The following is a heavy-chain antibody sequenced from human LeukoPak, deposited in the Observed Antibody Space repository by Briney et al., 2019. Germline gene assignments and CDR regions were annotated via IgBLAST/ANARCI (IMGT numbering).Heavy chain of an antibody. D-gene: IGHD2-2*01. CDR1: GGSFSGYY. CDR3: ASEYCSSATCRFDY. CDR2: IYYSGSS. V-gene: IGHV4-59*01. Sequence: SETLSLTCAVYGGSFSGYYWSWIRQSPGKGLEWIGYIYYSGSSNYIPSLKSRVTISVDTSKNQFSLKLSSVTAADTAVYYCASEYCSSATCRFDYWGQGTLVTVSS. J-gene: IGHJ4*02.